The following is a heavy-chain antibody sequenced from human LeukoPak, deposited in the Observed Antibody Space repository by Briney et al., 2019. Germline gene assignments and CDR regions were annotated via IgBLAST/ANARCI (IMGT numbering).Heavy chain of an antibody. CDR3: AKDEVYDFWNLDY. D-gene: IGHD3-3*01. J-gene: IGHJ4*02. V-gene: IGHV3-23*01. Sequence: GGSLRLSCAASGFTFSSYAMSWVRQAPGKGLEWVSAISGSGGSTYYADSAKGRFTISRDNSKNTLYLQMNSLRAEDTAVYYCAKDEVYDFWNLDYWGQGTLVTVSS. CDR2: ISGSGGST. CDR1: GFTFSSYA.